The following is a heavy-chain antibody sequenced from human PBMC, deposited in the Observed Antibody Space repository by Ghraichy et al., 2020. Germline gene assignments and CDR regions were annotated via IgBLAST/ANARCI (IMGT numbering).Heavy chain of an antibody. CDR3: ARDLTYRTFDY. CDR2: IKADESVT. J-gene: IGHJ4*02. CDR1: GFTFSSYW. Sequence: SCIASGFTFSSYWMTWVRQAPGKGLEWVANIKADESVTYYVDSVKGRFTISRDNAKNSLFLQMNSLRAEDTAVYYCARDLTYRTFDYWGQGTLVTVSS. D-gene: IGHD3-16*01. V-gene: IGHV3-7*01.